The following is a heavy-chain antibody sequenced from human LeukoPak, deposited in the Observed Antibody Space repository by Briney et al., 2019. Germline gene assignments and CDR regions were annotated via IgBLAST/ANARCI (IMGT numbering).Heavy chain of an antibody. D-gene: IGHD3-16*01. V-gene: IGHV5-51*01. CDR3: VGLSKGRYAYEA. CDR2: INPINFDS. Sequence: GESLKISCQGSGYSFPNYWIGWVRQMSGKGLEWVGIINPINFDSRYSQSVQGHVTISVDKSVSTVYLQWSSLRASDTAIYYCVGLSKGRYAYEAWGQGTLVTVSS. J-gene: IGHJ5*02. CDR1: GYSFPNYW.